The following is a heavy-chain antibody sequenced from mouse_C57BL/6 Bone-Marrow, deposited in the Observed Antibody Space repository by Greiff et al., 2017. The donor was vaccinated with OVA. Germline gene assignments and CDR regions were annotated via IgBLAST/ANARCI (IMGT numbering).Heavy chain of an antibody. D-gene: IGHD2-1*01. Sequence: QVQLQQPGAELVRPGSSVKLSCKASGYTFTSYWMHWVKQRPIQGLEWIGNIDPSDSETHYNQKFKDKATLTVDKSSSTAYMQLSILTSEDSAVYYCASPIYYGNLRYAMDYWGQGTSVTVSS. CDR3: ASPIYYGNLRYAMDY. V-gene: IGHV1-52*01. CDR2: IDPSDSET. J-gene: IGHJ4*01. CDR1: GYTFTSYW.